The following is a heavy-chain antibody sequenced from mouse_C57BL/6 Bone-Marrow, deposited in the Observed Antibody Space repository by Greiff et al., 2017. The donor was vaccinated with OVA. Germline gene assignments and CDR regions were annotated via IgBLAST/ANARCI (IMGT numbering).Heavy chain of an antibody. CDR1: GYSITSGYY. J-gene: IGHJ2*01. D-gene: IGHD3-3*01. CDR3: ARVGGTVLAYFDY. V-gene: IGHV3-6*01. Sequence: EVKLQESGPGLVKPSQSLSLTCSVTGYSITSGYYWNWIRQFPGNKLEWMGYISYDGSNNYKPSLKNRISITRDTSKNPFFLKLKSVTTEDTATYYCARVGGTVLAYFDYWGQGTTLTVSS. CDR2: ISYDGSN.